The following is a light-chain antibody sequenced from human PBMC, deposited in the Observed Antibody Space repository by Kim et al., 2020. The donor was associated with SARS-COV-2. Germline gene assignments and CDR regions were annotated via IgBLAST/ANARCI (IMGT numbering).Light chain of an antibody. V-gene: IGLV6-57*03. CDR3: QSYDSSNWV. CDR2: EDN. CDR1: RRSIASNC. J-gene: IGLJ3*02. Sequence: GRKVTISCTRSRRSIASNCVQWYQQRPGSAPTTVCYEDNQSPSGVPVRFSGSIDSSSNSASLTISGLKTEDEADYYCQSYDSSNWVFGGRTKLTVL.